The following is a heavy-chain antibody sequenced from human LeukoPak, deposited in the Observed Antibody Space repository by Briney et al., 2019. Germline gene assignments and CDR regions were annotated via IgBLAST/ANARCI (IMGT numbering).Heavy chain of an antibody. CDR1: GGSISGYY. J-gene: IGHJ4*02. Sequence: SETRSLTCSVSGGSISGYYWSWIRQPPGKALEWIGYMYDSGSPRYNPSLKSRVTISLDTSKKQFSLKLSSVTAADTAVYYCARARSGWEGGCFDHWGQGNLVTVSS. CDR3: ARARSGWEGGCFDH. V-gene: IGHV4-59*01. D-gene: IGHD6-19*01. CDR2: MYDSGSP.